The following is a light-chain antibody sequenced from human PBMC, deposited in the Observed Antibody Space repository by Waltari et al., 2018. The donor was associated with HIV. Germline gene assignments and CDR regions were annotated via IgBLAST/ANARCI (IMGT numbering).Light chain of an antibody. V-gene: IGKV1-39*01. J-gene: IGKJ1*01. CDR3: QQRYTSPR. CDR2: GVA. Sequence: DIQMTQSPSSLSAAVGDRVTITCRASRYISSYLNWYQHNPGKAPKWLIYGVATLHSGVPARFSGSGSATEFTLTISSLQPEDFATYYGQQRYTSPRFGQGTKVEI. CDR1: RYISSY.